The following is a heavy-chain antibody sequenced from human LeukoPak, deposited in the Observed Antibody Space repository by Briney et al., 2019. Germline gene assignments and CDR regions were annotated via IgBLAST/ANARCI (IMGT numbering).Heavy chain of an antibody. CDR2: IKQDGSEK. Sequence: GGSLRLSCAASGFTFSSYWMSWVRQAPGKGLEWVANIKQDGSEKYYVDSVKGRLTISRDNAKNSLYLQMNSLRAEDTAVYYCASLGITGTHDNWFDPWGQGTLVTVSS. J-gene: IGHJ5*02. D-gene: IGHD1-20*01. V-gene: IGHV3-7*01. CDR1: GFTFSSYW. CDR3: ASLGITGTHDNWFDP.